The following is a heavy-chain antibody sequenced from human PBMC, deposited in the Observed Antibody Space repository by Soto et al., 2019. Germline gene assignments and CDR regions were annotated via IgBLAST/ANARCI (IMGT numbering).Heavy chain of an antibody. D-gene: IGHD6-13*01. CDR2: VSYLGDT. CDR3: ASAGAGRAPISI. V-gene: IGHV4-59*01. J-gene: IGHJ3*02. Sequence: SETLSLTCNISGGSISTYYWTWVRQSPGKGLEWIGYVSYLGDTSYNPSLKGRVTISVDTPKNQFSLNLGSVTAADTAMYYCASAGAGRAPISIWGPGTMVTVSS. CDR1: GGSISTYY.